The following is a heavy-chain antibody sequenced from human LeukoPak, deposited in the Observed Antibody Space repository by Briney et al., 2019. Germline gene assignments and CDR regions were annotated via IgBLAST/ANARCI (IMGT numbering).Heavy chain of an antibody. J-gene: IGHJ4*02. CDR3: ARDKIPTVTPFDY. CDR2: ISSSGSTI. Sequence: GALRLSCAAFGFTFSSYGMHWFRRAPGKGLEWVSYISSSGSTIYYADSVKGRFTISRDNAKNSLYLQMNSLRAEDTAVYYCARDKIPTVTPFDYWGQGTLVTVSS. CDR1: GFTFSSYG. V-gene: IGHV3-48*04. D-gene: IGHD4-17*01.